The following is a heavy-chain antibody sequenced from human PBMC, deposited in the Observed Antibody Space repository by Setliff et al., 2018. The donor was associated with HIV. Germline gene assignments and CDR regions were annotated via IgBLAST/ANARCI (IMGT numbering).Heavy chain of an antibody. CDR2: ISETAFFT. CDR1: GFTFSSYS. J-gene: IGHJ6*02. D-gene: IGHD1-26*01. CDR3: AKDWRWELPIYGMNV. V-gene: IGHV3-30-3*01. Sequence: LRLSCSASGFTFSSYSMHWIRQAPGKGPEWVAAISETAFFTHYLDSVRGRFTISRDNSKNTLYLQMNSLTTEDTAVYYCAKDWRWELPIYGMNVWGQGTTVTAP.